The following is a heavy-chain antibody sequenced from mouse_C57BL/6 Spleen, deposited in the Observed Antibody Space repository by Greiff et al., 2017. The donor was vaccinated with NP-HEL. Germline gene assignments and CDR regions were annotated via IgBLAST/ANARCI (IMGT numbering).Heavy chain of an antibody. CDR1: GYTFTSYW. Sequence: QVQLQQSGAELVRPGTSVKLSCKASGYTFTSYWMHWVKQRPGQGLEWIGVIDPSDSYTKYNQKFKGKATLTVDTSSSTAYMQLSSLTSEDSAVYYCARRDITHWYFDVWGTGTTVTVSS. CDR2: IDPSDSYT. CDR3: ARRDITHWYFDV. V-gene: IGHV1-59*01. D-gene: IGHD1-1*01. J-gene: IGHJ1*03.